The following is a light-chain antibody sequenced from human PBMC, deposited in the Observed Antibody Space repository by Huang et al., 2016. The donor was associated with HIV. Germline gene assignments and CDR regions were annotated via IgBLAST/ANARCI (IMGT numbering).Light chain of an antibody. CDR1: QSIGHY. J-gene: IGKJ2*01. V-gene: IGKV1-39*01. Sequence: DIQITQSPSSLSASIGDRVTITCRASQSIGHYLNWYQQKPGKAPNLLIYAASSWQSGGPSRFSGSGSGTDFTLMISSLQPEDFATYYCQQSYTTPRYSFGQGTKLEIK. CDR2: AAS. CDR3: QQSYTTPRYS.